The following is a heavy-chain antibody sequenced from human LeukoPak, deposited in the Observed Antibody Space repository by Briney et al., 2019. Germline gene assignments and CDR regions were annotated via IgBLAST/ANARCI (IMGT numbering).Heavy chain of an antibody. CDR3: ARTSDYSSPAFDI. Sequence: SETLSLTCTVSSGSIRSTNHFWGWLRQPPGKGLEWIGIIYYVGNTYYNPSLKSRVTISVDTSKNQFSLKLTSVTAADTAFYYCARTSDYSSPAFDIWGQGTMVTVSS. V-gene: IGHV4-39*07. CDR2: IYYVGNT. J-gene: IGHJ3*02. D-gene: IGHD3-3*01. CDR1: SGSIRSTNHF.